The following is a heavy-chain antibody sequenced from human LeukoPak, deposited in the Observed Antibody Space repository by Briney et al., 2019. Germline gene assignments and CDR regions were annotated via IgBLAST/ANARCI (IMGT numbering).Heavy chain of an antibody. CDR1: GDSVSSNSAA. CDR2: TYYRSKWYN. J-gene: IGHJ6*02. V-gene: IGHV6-1*01. D-gene: IGHD3-10*01. CDR3: AREGEYKVGHYYYGVDV. Sequence: SQTLSLTFAISGDSVSSNSAAWNWIRQSPSRGLEWLGRTYYRSKWYNDYAVSVKSRITINPDTSKNQFSLQLNSVTPEDTAVYYCAREGEYKVGHYYYGVDVWGQGTTVTVSS.